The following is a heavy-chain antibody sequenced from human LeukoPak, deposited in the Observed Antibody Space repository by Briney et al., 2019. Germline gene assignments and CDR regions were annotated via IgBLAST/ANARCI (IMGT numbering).Heavy chain of an antibody. Sequence: SETLSLTCTVSGGSISSYYWSWIRQPPGKGLEWIGYIYYSGSTNYNPSLKSRVTISVDTSKNQFSLKLSSVTAADTAVYYCARVKVSGIVAPGWYFDLWGRGTLVTVSS. V-gene: IGHV4-59*01. CDR1: GGSISSYY. J-gene: IGHJ2*01. CDR3: ARVKVSGIVAPGWYFDL. D-gene: IGHD2-15*01. CDR2: IYYSGST.